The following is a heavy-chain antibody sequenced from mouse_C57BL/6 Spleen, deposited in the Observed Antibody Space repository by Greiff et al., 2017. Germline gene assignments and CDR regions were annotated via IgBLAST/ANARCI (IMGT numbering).Heavy chain of an antibody. J-gene: IGHJ2*01. V-gene: IGHV1-63*01. CDR3: ARWDYYGSHYFDY. D-gene: IGHD1-1*01. CDR2: IYPGGGYT. Sequence: QVQLQQSGAELVRPGTSVKMSCKASGYTFTNYWIGWAKQRPGHGLEWIGDIYPGGGYTNYNEKFKGKATLTADKSSSTAYMQFSSLTSEDSAIYYGARWDYYGSHYFDYWCQGTTLTVSS. CDR1: GYTFTNYW.